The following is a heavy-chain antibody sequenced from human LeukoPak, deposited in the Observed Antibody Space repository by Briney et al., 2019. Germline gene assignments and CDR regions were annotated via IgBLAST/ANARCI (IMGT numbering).Heavy chain of an antibody. V-gene: IGHV1-8*03. CDR1: GYTFTSYD. J-gene: IGHJ6*03. D-gene: IGHD3-16*01. Sequence: ASVKVSCKASGYTFTSYDINWVRQATGQGLEWMGWMNPNSGNTGYAQKFQGRVTITRNTSISTAYMELSSLRSEDTAVYYCARGSKGCPKRSGYYYYMDVWGKGTTVTVSS. CDR2: MNPNSGNT. CDR3: ARGSKGCPKRSGYYYYMDV.